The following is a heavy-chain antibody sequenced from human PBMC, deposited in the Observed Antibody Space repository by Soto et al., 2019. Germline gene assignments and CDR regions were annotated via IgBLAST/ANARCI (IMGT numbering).Heavy chain of an antibody. CDR2: IYYSGST. J-gene: IGHJ6*01. CDR3: ARGWVSITIFGVVTEIPDYYGMDV. D-gene: IGHD3-3*01. CDR1: GGSISSYY. Sequence: SETLSLSCTVSGGSISSYYWSWIRQPPGKGLEWIGYIYYSGSTNYNPSLKSRVTISVDTSKNQFSLKLSSVTAADTAVYYCARGWVSITIFGVVTEIPDYYGMDVWGQGTTVTVSS. V-gene: IGHV4-59*01.